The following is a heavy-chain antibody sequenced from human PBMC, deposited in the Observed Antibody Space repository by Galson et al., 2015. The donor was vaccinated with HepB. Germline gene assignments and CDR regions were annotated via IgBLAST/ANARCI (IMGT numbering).Heavy chain of an antibody. D-gene: IGHD4-17*01. J-gene: IGHJ6*02. CDR2: IYTDGST. CDR3: ARDPAVTTDYGMDV. V-gene: IGHV3-66*02. CDR1: GFTVSSNY. Sequence: SLRLSCAASGFTVSSNYMSWVRQAPGKGLEWVSFIYTDGSTYYADSVKGRFTISGDNSKNTVHLQMDSLRAEDTAVYYCARDPAVTTDYGMDVWGQGTTVTVSS.